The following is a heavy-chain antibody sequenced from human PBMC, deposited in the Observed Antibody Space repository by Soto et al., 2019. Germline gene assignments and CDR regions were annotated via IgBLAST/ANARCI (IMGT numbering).Heavy chain of an antibody. V-gene: IGHV1-69*02. CDR1: GYTFSSYS. Sequence: QVQLVQSGTEVKKPGSSVKVSCKASGYTFSSYSISWVRQAPGQALEWMGSVVPVLGISNYAPRFHGIVTITADRETSTAYLELNRLTTKATAATFCDGSAVDQPLLAVFWGQATQVAGSS. CDR3: DGSAVDQPLLAVF. D-gene: IGHD1-26*01. CDR2: VVPVLGIS. J-gene: IGHJ4*02.